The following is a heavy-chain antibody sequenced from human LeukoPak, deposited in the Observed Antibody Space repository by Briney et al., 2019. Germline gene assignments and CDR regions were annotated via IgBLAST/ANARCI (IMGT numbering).Heavy chain of an antibody. Sequence: PGGSLRLSCAASGFTFSIYGLNWVRQAPGKGLEGVSFISGDSNYIYYADSVKGRFTISRDNAKNSVFLQMSSLGAEDTAVYYCARAHYYENSGYYTYFFDNWGQGTLVTVSS. CDR2: ISGDSNYI. V-gene: IGHV3-21*01. D-gene: IGHD3-22*01. CDR3: ARAHYYENSGYYTYFFDN. CDR1: GFTFSIYG. J-gene: IGHJ4*02.